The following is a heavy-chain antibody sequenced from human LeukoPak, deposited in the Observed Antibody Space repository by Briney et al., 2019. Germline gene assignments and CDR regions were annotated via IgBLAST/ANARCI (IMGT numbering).Heavy chain of an antibody. CDR2: IYYRGRA. D-gene: IGHD3-16*01. Sequence: SETLSLTCTVSGGSICGYYWTWIREPPGRGLEGIGQIYYRGRADYNPSLKSRITISVDTSKNQISLKLSSVTAADMAIYYCARFGVNYDMDVWGQGTTVTVSS. CDR1: GGSICGYY. CDR3: ARFGVNYDMDV. J-gene: IGHJ6*02. V-gene: IGHV4-59*01.